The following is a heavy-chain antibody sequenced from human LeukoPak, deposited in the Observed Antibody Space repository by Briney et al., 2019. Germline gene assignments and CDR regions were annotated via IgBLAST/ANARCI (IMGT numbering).Heavy chain of an antibody. D-gene: IGHD3-10*01. J-gene: IGHJ4*02. CDR2: MNPNSGNT. CDR3: ARESGFYGSGSRY. CDR1: GYTFTSYD. V-gene: IGHV1-8*01. Sequence: GASVKVSCKASGYTFTSYDINWVRQATGQGLEWMGWMNPNSGNTGYAQKFQGRLTMTRNPSTSTAYMELSSLGSEDTAVYYCARESGFYGSGSRYWGQGTLVTVSS.